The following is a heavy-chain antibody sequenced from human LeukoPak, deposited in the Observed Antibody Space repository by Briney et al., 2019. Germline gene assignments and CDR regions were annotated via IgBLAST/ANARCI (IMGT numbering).Heavy chain of an antibody. J-gene: IGHJ4*02. CDR1: RGTFSSYT. CDR2: INPNSGGT. V-gene: IGHV1-2*02. D-gene: IGHD5/OR15-5a*01. CDR3: ARGVYGNYFDY. Sequence: ASVKVSCKASRGTFSSYTINWVRQAPGQGLEWMGWINPNSGGTNYAQKFQGRVTMTRGTSISTAYMELSRLRSDDTAVYYCARGVYGNYFDYWGQGTLVTVSS.